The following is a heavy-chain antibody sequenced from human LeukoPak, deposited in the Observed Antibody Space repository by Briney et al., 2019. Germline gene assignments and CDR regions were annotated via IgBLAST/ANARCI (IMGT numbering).Heavy chain of an antibody. CDR1: GGSISSYY. V-gene: IGHV4-59*01. J-gene: IGHJ4*02. CDR3: ARDLGSAWGYFDY. D-gene: IGHD2-15*01. Sequence: SETLSLTCTVSGGSISSYYWSWIRQPPGKGLEWIGYIYYSGSTNYNPSLKSRVTISVDTSKNQFSLKLSSVTAAGTAVYYCARDLGSAWGYFDYWGQGTLVTVSS. CDR2: IYYSGST.